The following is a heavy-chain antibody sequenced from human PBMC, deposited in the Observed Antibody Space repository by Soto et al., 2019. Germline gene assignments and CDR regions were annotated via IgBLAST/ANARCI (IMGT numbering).Heavy chain of an antibody. Sequence: QVQLQESGPGLVKPSETLSLTCTVSGGSISSYYWSWIRQTPGKGLELMGYIYYSGSTNYNPSLMSRVTISLATSKNQFSLKLRSVTTADTAVYYCARMIGAGPFDYWGQGTLVTVSS. CDR1: GGSISSYY. V-gene: IGHV4-59*08. CDR3: ARMIGAGPFDY. J-gene: IGHJ4*02. D-gene: IGHD3-22*01. CDR2: IYYSGST.